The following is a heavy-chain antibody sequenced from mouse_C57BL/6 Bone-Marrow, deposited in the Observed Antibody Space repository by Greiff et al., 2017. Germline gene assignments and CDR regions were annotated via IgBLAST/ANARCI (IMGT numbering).Heavy chain of an antibody. D-gene: IGHD1-1*01. CDR3: ARRGQFYYGRAGYYAMDY. Sequence: QVQLQQPGTELVKPGASVKLSCKASGYTFTSYWMHWVKQRPGQGLEWIGNITPSNGGTNYNEKFKSKATLTVDKSSSTAYMQLSSLTSEDSAVYYCARRGQFYYGRAGYYAMDYWGQGTSVTVSS. J-gene: IGHJ4*01. CDR1: GYTFTSYW. V-gene: IGHV1-53*01. CDR2: ITPSNGGT.